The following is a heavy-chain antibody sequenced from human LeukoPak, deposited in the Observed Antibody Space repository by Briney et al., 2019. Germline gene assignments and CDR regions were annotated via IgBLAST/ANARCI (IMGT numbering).Heavy chain of an antibody. J-gene: IGHJ4*02. CDR3: ARNLGSRDGYNPPNLFDN. V-gene: IGHV1-2*02. Sequence: GASVKVSCKASGYSFTGHYMHWVRQAPGQGLEWMGWINPKSGGTNYAQKFQGRVTMTRDTSISTAYMDMSSLRSDDTAVYYCARNLGSRDGYNPPNLFDNWGQGTLVTVSS. CDR2: INPKSGGT. CDR1: GYSFTGHY. D-gene: IGHD5-24*01.